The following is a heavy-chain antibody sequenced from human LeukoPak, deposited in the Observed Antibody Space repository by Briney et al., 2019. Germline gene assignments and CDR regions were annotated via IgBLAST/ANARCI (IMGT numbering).Heavy chain of an antibody. V-gene: IGHV1-2*02. Sequence: ASVKVSCKASGYTFTGYYMHWVRQAPGQGLEWMGWINPNSGGTNYAQKFQGRVTMTEDTSTDTAYMELSSLRSEDTAVYYCATDGIYCSSTSCLDVWGKGTTVTVSS. D-gene: IGHD2-2*01. CDR1: GYTFTGYY. CDR2: INPNSGGT. J-gene: IGHJ6*04. CDR3: ATDGIYCSSTSCLDV.